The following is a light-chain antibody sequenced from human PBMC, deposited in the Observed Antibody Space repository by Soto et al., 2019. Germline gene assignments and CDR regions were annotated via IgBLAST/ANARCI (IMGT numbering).Light chain of an antibody. CDR3: QQRHMWPIT. CDR2: DAY. CDR1: QSVSSY. J-gene: IGKJ5*01. Sequence: EIVLTQSPATLSLSPGERATLSCRARQSVSSYLAWYQQKPGQAPRLLIYDAYNRATGSPHRFSGSGSGTDFTLTISSLEPEDSAVYYCQQRHMWPITFGQGTRLEIK. V-gene: IGKV3-11*01.